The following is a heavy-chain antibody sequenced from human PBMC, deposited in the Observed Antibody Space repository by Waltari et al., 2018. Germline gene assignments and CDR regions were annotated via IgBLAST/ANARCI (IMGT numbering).Heavy chain of an antibody. J-gene: IGHJ4*02. CDR1: GGSFSGYY. CDR3: ARAGIAVAGTVSSDY. CDR2: INHSGST. Sequence: QVQLQQWGAGLLKPSETLSLTCAVYGGSFSGYYWSWIRQPPGKWLDWIGEINHSGSTNYNPSLKSRVTISVDTSKNQFSLKLSSVTAADTAVYYCARAGIAVAGTVSSDYWGQGTLVTVSS. V-gene: IGHV4-34*01. D-gene: IGHD6-19*01.